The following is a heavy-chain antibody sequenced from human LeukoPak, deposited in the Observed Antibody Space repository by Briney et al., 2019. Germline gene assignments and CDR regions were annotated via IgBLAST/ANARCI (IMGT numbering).Heavy chain of an antibody. Sequence: GGSLRLSCAASGFTFSSYAMSWVRQAPGKGLEWVSGISGSGGSTYYADSVKGRFTISRDNSKNTLYLQMNSLRVEDTAAFYCAKVRDGRSTGGTYYYYMDVWGKGTTVTVSS. CDR2: ISGSGGST. V-gene: IGHV3-23*01. D-gene: IGHD1-26*01. J-gene: IGHJ6*03. CDR1: GFTFSSYA. CDR3: AKVRDGRSTGGTYYYYMDV.